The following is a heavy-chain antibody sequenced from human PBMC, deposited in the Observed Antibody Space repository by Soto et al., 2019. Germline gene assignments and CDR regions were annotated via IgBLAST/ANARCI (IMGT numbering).Heavy chain of an antibody. V-gene: IGHV4-4*02. D-gene: IGHD5-12*01. CDR1: GASVSTINW. CDR2: IYHSGNT. CDR3: ARGGSSNWLRLFHQ. J-gene: IGHJ1*01. Sequence: SETLSLTCAVSGASVSTINWWSWVRQPPGKGLEWIGEIYHSGNTNYNPSLKSRVTVSLDKSTNQFSLELTSVTAADTAVYYCARGGSSNWLRLFHQWGQGTLVTVSS.